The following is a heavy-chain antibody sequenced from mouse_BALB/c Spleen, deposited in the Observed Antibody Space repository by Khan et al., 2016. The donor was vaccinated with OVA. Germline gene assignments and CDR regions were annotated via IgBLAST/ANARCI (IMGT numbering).Heavy chain of an antibody. CDR2: ISNVGGNT. CDR1: GFTFNDYY. CDR3: ARHGYGKGDAMDL. Sequence: EVELVESGGGLVQPGGSLKLSCATSGFTFNDYYMYWFRQTPEKRLEWVAYISNVGGNTYYSDTVNGHLTISRENARNNLYLQMSSLKYEDAAMYYCARHGYGKGDAMDLWGQGTSVTVSA. D-gene: IGHD2-1*01. V-gene: IGHV5-12*02. J-gene: IGHJ4*01.